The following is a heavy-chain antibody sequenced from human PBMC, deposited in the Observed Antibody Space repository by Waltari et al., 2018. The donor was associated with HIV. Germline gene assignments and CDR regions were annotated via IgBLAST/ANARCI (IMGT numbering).Heavy chain of an antibody. CDR1: GGSISSGGYY. V-gene: IGHV4-31*03. CDR3: ARDRDYYDSSGYSPTHHYYYGMDV. D-gene: IGHD3-22*01. Sequence: QVQLQESGPGLVKPSQTLSLTCTVSGGSISSGGYYWSWIRQHPGKGLEWIGYIYYSGSTYYNPSLKSRVTISVDTSKNQFSLKLSSVTAADTAVYYCARDRDYYDSSGYSPTHHYYYGMDVWGQGTTVTVSS. J-gene: IGHJ6*02. CDR2: IYYSGST.